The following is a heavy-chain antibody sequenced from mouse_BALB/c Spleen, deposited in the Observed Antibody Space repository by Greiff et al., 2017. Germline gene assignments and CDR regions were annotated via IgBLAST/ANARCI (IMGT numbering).Heavy chain of an antibody. Sequence: EVKLMESGGGLVQPGGSLKLSCAASGFTFSSYTMSWVRQTPEKRLEWVAYISNGGGSTYYPDTVKGRFTISRDNAKNTLYLQMSSLKSEDTAMYYCARLDYGGYFDVWGAGTTVTVSS. D-gene: IGHD1-1*01. CDR3: ARLDYGGYFDV. V-gene: IGHV5-12-2*01. J-gene: IGHJ1*01. CDR2: ISNGGGST. CDR1: GFTFSSYT.